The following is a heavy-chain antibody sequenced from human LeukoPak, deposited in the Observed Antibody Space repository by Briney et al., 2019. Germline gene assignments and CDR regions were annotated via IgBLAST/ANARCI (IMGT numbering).Heavy chain of an antibody. CDR3: AREWLLESIDY. J-gene: IGHJ4*02. D-gene: IGHD3-22*01. CDR2: IYHSGST. V-gene: IGHV4-38-2*02. CDR1: GYSISSGYY. Sequence: SETLSLTCTVSGYSISSGYYWGWIRQPPGKGLEWIGSIYHSGSTYYNPSLKSRVTISVDTSKNQFSLKLSSVTAADTAVYYCAREWLLESIDYWGQGTLVTVSS.